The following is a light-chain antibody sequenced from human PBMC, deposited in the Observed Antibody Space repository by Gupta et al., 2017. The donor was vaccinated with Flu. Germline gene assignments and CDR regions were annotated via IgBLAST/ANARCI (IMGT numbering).Light chain of an antibody. Sequence: DIVMTQSPLSLPVTPGEPASISCRSSQSLLHSNGYNYLDWYLQKPGQSPLLLIYLGSNRASGVPDRFSGSGSGTDFTLKISRVEAKDVGVYYCMQALQTPLTFGQGTKLEIK. CDR3: MQALQTPLT. CDR1: QSLLHSNGYNY. V-gene: IGKV2-28*01. J-gene: IGKJ2*01. CDR2: LGS.